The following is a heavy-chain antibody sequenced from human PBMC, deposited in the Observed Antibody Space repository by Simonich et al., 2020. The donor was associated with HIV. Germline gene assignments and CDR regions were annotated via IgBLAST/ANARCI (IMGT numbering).Heavy chain of an antibody. D-gene: IGHD3-9*01. CDR1: GGSFSGYY. Sequence: QVQLQQWGAGLLKPSETLSLTCAVYGGSFSGYYWSWIRQPPGKGLEWIGEINHSGRTNYIPSLKRRVTISVDTSKDQFSLKLSSVTAADTAVYYCARDRYYDILTGLDAFDIWGQGTMVTVSS. V-gene: IGHV4-34*01. J-gene: IGHJ3*02. CDR3: ARDRYYDILTGLDAFDI. CDR2: INHSGRT.